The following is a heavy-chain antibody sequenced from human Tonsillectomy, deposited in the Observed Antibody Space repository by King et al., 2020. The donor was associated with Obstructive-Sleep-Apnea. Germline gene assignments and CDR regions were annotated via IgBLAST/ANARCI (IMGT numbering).Heavy chain of an antibody. CDR2: ISYDGNNK. CDR3: ARDRGDNSGYYMYYYHYGMDV. D-gene: IGHD3-22*01. CDR1: GFTFSSYA. J-gene: IGHJ6*02. Sequence: QLVQSGGGVVQPGRSLRLSCVVSGFTFSSYAMHWVRQAPGEGLEWVALISYDGNNKYYADSVKGRFTISRDNSKNTLYLQMNSLRAEDTAVYYCARDRGDNSGYYMYYYHYGMDVWGQGTTVTVSS. V-gene: IGHV3-30*04.